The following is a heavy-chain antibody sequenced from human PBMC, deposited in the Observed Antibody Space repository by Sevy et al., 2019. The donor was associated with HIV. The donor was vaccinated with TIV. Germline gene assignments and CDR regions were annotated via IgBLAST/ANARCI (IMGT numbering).Heavy chain of an antibody. Sequence: GGSLRLSCAASGFTFTSYAMSWVRQAPGKGLEWDSGISGSGATTYYADSVKGRFTISRVNSKNALYLQLNSLRAEDTAAYYCATMFRLAVAGRFDYWGQGALVTVSS. CDR3: ATMFRLAVAGRFDY. V-gene: IGHV3-23*01. CDR2: ISGSGATT. CDR1: GFTFTSYA. D-gene: IGHD6-13*01. J-gene: IGHJ4*02.